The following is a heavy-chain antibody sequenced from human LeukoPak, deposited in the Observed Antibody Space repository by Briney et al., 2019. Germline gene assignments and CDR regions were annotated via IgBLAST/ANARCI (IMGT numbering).Heavy chain of an antibody. Sequence: PSETLSLTCTVSGGSISSSYWSWLRQPAGKGLEWIGRAYTSGSTDYNPSLRSRVTMSLDTSKNQLSLILNSVIAADTAVYYCARGIAGGFHFFDYWGQGTLVTVSS. J-gene: IGHJ4*02. CDR3: ARGIAGGFHFFDY. D-gene: IGHD3-16*01. CDR1: GGSISSSY. CDR2: AYTSGST. V-gene: IGHV4-4*07.